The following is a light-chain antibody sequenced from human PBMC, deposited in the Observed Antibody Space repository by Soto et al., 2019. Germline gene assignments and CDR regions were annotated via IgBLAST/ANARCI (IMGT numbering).Light chain of an antibody. V-gene: IGKV3-20*01. CDR3: QHYGRSSPLP. CDR1: QSVSSSE. J-gene: IGKJ4*01. CDR2: SAS. Sequence: EIVVTQSPGTLSLSPGERATLSCMASQSVSSSELAWYQQKPDQAPRLLGYSASSRDTGIPNRFSGSGSGTDFTLTICRLEPEDFAVYYCQHYGRSSPLPIGGGTKVQIQ.